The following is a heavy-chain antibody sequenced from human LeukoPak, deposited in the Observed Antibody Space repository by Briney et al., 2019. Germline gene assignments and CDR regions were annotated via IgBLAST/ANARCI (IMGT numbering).Heavy chain of an antibody. Sequence: GGSLRLSCAASGFTFNNHWMSWVRQAPGKGLEWVANINQDGSEKYYVDSVKGRFTISRDNSKNTLYLQMNSLRAEDTAVYYCARVARAGYSYGSPLLDYWGQGTLVTVSS. CDR1: GFTFNNHW. J-gene: IGHJ4*02. CDR3: ARVARAGYSYGSPLLDY. CDR2: INQDGSEK. V-gene: IGHV3-7*01. D-gene: IGHD5-18*01.